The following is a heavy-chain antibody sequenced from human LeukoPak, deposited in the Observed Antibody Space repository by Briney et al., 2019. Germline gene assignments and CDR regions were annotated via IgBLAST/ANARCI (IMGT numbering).Heavy chain of an antibody. Sequence: SETLSLTCTVSGGSISSYYWSWIRQPPGKGLEWIGYIYYSGNTNYNPSLKSRVTISVDTSKNQFSLKLSSVTAADTAVYYCARRAAAGHDAFDIWGQGTMVTVSS. J-gene: IGHJ3*02. V-gene: IGHV4-59*01. D-gene: IGHD6-13*01. CDR1: GGSISSYY. CDR3: ARRAAAGHDAFDI. CDR2: IYYSGNT.